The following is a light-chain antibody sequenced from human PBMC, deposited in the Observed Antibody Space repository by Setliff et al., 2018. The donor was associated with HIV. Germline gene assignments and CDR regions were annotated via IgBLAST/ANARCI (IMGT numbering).Light chain of an antibody. CDR1: NIGSKS. Sequence: SYELTQPPSVSVAPGKTAGITCGGNNIGSKSVHWYQQKPGQAPVLVVYDDSDRPSGNPERFSGSNSGNTATLTISRVEAGDEADYYCQVWDSSSDHHYVFGTGTKV. CDR2: DDS. J-gene: IGLJ1*01. V-gene: IGLV3-21*03. CDR3: QVWDSSSDHHYV.